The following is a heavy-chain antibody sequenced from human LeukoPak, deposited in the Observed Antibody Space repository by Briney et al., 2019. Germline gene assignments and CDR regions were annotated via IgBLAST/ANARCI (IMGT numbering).Heavy chain of an antibody. CDR3: ARGALTAMAPTYYYYYMDV. CDR2: IYYSGST. CDR1: GGSISSYY. Sequence: SETLSLTCTLSGGSISSYYWSWIRQPPGKGLEWIGYIYYSGSTNYNPSLKSRVTISVDTSKNQFSLKLNSVTAADTAVYYCARGALTAMAPTYYYYYMDVWGKGTTVTISS. J-gene: IGHJ6*03. V-gene: IGHV4-59*01. D-gene: IGHD5-18*01.